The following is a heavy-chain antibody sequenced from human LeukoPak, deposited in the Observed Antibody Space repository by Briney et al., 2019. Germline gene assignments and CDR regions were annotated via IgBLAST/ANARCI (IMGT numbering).Heavy chain of an antibody. CDR1: GGSISSGDYY. D-gene: IGHD3-22*01. CDR2: MYFSGST. Sequence: SETLSLTCTVSGGSISSGDYYWSWIRQPPGKGLEWIAYMYFSGSTYYNPSLKSRVTMSADTSKNQLSLKLSSVTAADTAVYYCARPYYYDSRIDPWGQGILVTVSS. CDR3: ARPYYYDSRIDP. J-gene: IGHJ5*02. V-gene: IGHV4-30-4*01.